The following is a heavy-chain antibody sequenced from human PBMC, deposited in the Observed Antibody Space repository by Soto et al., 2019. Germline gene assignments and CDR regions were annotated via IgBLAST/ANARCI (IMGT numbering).Heavy chain of an antibody. CDR1: GDSVSSPYY. CDR3: ARSAGWYAVHS. D-gene: IGHD6-19*01. V-gene: IGHV4-4*02. CDR2: VFHTGTT. Sequence: QVQLQESGPGLVKPSGTLSLTCAVSGDSVSSPYYWCWVRQPPGKGLEWIGEVFHTGTTSYNPSRRXXVTISMDESNNQFSLDLSSVTAADTAVYYCARSAGWYAVHSWGPGTLVIVSS. J-gene: IGHJ4*02.